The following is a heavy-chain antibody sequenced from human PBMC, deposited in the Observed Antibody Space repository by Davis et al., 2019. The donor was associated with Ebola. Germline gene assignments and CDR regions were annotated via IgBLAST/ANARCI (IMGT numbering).Heavy chain of an antibody. CDR3: ARDVGGRAGY. Sequence: GESLKISCAASGFIFSSYVMHWVRQAPGKELVWVSRISHDGTITTYADSVRGRFTISRDNAKNTLFLQMNSLRADDTAVYYCARDVGGRAGYWGQGTLVTVSS. V-gene: IGHV3-74*01. CDR2: ISHDGTIT. J-gene: IGHJ4*02. CDR1: GFIFSSYV.